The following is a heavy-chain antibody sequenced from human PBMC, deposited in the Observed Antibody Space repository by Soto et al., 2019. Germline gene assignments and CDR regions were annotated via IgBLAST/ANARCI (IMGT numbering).Heavy chain of an antibody. J-gene: IGHJ4*02. V-gene: IGHV4-34*01. CDR1: GGSFSGYY. D-gene: IGHD6-13*01. CDR3: SIAAAGAAFDY. CDR2: INHSGST. Sequence: QVQLQQWGAGLLKPSETLSLTCAVYGGSFSGYYWSWIRQPPGKGLEWIGEINHSGSTNYNPSLKSRVTISVDTSKNQFSLKLSSVTAADTAVYYCSIAAAGAAFDYWGQGTLVTVSS.